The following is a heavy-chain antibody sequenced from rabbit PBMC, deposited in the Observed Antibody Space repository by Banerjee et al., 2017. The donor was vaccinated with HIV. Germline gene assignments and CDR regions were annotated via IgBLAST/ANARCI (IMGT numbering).Heavy chain of an antibody. D-gene: IGHD4-1*01. Sequence: QEQLVESGGGLVKPEGSLTLTCTASGFSFSSGYYMFWVRQAPGKGLEWIACIGAGSSGTTYYASWAKGRFTISKTSSTTVSLQMTSLTAADTATYFCARDLAGVIGWNFNLWGPGTLVTVS. V-gene: IGHV1S45*01. CDR2: IGAGSSGTT. CDR1: GFSFSSGYY. CDR3: ARDLAGVIGWNFNL. J-gene: IGHJ4*01.